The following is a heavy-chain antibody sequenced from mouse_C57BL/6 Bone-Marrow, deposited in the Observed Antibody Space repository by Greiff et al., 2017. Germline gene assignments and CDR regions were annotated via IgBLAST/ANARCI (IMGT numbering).Heavy chain of an antibody. D-gene: IGHD1-1*01. CDR3: ERHPLLPYYFDY. Sequence: EVQVVESGGDLVKPGGSLKLSCAASGFTFSSYGMSWVRPTPDKRLEWVATISSGGSYTYYPDSVKGRFTISRDNAKTTLYLQMSSLKSEDTARYDCERHPLLPYYFDYWGQGTTLTVSA. CDR1: GFTFSSYG. V-gene: IGHV5-6*01. J-gene: IGHJ2*01. CDR2: ISSGGSYT.